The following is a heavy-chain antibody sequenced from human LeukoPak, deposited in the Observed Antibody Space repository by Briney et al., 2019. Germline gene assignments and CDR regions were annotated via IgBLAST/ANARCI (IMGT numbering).Heavy chain of an antibody. CDR2: IYYSGST. CDR3: ARWGHFDTSGYFVVDY. Sequence: SETLSLTCTVSGGSISSSTYYWGWIRQPPGKGLEWIGSIYYSGSTYYNPSLQSRVSISIDTSKNHFSLKLRSVTAVDTAVYYCARWGHFDTSGYFVVDYWGQGTLVTVSS. CDR1: GGSISSSTYY. J-gene: IGHJ4*02. V-gene: IGHV4-39*07. D-gene: IGHD3-22*01.